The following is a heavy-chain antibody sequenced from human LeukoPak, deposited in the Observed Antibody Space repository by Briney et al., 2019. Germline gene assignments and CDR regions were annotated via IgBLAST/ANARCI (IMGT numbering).Heavy chain of an antibody. CDR3: ARGRYGDYRVYYYYYMDV. J-gene: IGHJ6*03. V-gene: IGHV1-69*05. CDR1: GGTFSSYA. Sequence: SVKVSCKASGGTFSSYAISWVRQAPGRGLEWMGGIIPIFGTANYAQKFQGRVTITTDESTSTAYMELSSLRSEDTAVYYCARGRYGDYRVYYYYYMDVWGKGTTVTVSS. D-gene: IGHD4-17*01. CDR2: IIPIFGTA.